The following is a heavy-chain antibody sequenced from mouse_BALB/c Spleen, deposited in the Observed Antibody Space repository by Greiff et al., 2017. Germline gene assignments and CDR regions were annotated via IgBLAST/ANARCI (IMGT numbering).Heavy chain of an antibody. CDR3: TRDHYYGSRTSYFDV. CDR1: GYTFTSYW. J-gene: IGHJ1*01. D-gene: IGHD1-1*01. V-gene: IGHV1S127*01. Sequence: VQLQQPGAELVKPGASVKMSCKASGYTFTSYWMHWVKQRPGQGLEWIGVIDPSDSYTSYNQKFKGKATLTVDTSSSTAYMQLSSLTSEDSAVYYCTRDHYYGSRTSYFDVWGAGTTVTVSS. CDR2: IDPSDSYT.